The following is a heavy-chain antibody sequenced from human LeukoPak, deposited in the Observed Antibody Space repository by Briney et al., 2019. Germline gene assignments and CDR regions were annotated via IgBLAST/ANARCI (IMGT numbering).Heavy chain of an antibody. D-gene: IGHD3-10*01. Sequence: GGSLRLSCAASGFTFSSYAMSWLRQAPGKGLEWVSGISGSGGSTYYADSVKGRLTISRDNSKNTLYLQMNSLRAEDTAMYYCAKGGVGSGKTFDSWGQGTLVTVSS. J-gene: IGHJ4*02. CDR3: AKGGVGSGKTFDS. CDR1: GFTFSSYA. V-gene: IGHV3-23*01. CDR2: ISGSGGST.